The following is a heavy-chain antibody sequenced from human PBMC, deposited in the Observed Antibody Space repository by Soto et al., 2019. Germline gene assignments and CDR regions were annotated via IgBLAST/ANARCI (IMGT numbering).Heavy chain of an antibody. CDR2: ISGSGGST. D-gene: IGHD2-21*02. J-gene: IGHJ6*03. CDR3: ASEVTKSYYFYYYMDV. V-gene: IGHV3-23*01. Sequence: GGSLRLSCAASGFTFSSYAMSWVRQAPGKGLEWVSAISGSGGSTYYADSVKGRFTISGDNSKNTLYLQMNSLRAEDTAVYYCASEVTKSYYFYYYMDVWGQGTLVTVSS. CDR1: GFTFSSYA.